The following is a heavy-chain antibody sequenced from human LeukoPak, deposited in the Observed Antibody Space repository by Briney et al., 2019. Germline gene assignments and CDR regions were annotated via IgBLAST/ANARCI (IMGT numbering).Heavy chain of an antibody. CDR2: TSTSGGSA. J-gene: IGHJ4*02. CDR3: ARDMVGKGYSSVFDY. V-gene: IGHV3-23*01. Sequence: GGSLRLSCAASGFTFSNNAMSWVRQAPGKGLEWVSATSTSGGSAYYADSVKGRFTISRDNSKNTLYLQMNSLRAEDTAVYYCARDMVGKGYSSVFDYWGQGTLVTVSS. CDR1: GFTFSNNA. D-gene: IGHD6-25*01.